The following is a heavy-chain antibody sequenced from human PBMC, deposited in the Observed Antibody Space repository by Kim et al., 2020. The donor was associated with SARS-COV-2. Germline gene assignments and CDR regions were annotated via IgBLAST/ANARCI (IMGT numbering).Heavy chain of an antibody. CDR3: SKSMVASVAGTFDY. CDR1: GFTFSSYS. V-gene: IGHV3-21*01. CDR2: ISSSSSYI. D-gene: IGHD6-19*01. Sequence: GGSLRLSCAASGFTFSSYSMNWVRQAPGKGLEWVSSISSSSSYIYYADSVKGRFTISRDNAKNSLYLQMNSLRVEDTAVYYCSKSMVASVAGTFDYWGQVTLVTVSS. J-gene: IGHJ4*02.